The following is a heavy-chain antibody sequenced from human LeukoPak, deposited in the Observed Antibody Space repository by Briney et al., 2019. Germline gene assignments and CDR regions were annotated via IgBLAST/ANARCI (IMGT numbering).Heavy chain of an antibody. CDR3: ARHGDDFVEDY. CDR1: GGPINNYY. D-gene: IGHD4-17*01. Sequence: SETLSLTCTVSGGPINNYYWSWIRQPPGKGLEWIGYIYDTRSANYNPSLKSRVSISIDTSKNQFSLKVRSVTVADTAVYYCARHGDDFVEDYWGQGTLVTVSS. J-gene: IGHJ4*02. CDR2: IYDTRSA. V-gene: IGHV4-59*08.